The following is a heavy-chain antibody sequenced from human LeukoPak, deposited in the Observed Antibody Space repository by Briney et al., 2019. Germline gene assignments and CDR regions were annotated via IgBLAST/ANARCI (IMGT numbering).Heavy chain of an antibody. V-gene: IGHV3-23*01. CDR3: AKADSGYDYTQNYYDSSGYYLPLDY. J-gene: IGHJ4*02. CDR2: ISGSGGST. CDR1: GFTFSSYA. D-gene: IGHD3-22*01. Sequence: GGSLRLSCAASGFTFSSYAMSWVRQAPGKGLEWVSAISGSGGSTYYADFVKGRFTISRDNSKNTLYLQMNSLRAEDTAVYYCAKADSGYDYTQNYYDSSGYYLPLDYWGQGTLVTVSS.